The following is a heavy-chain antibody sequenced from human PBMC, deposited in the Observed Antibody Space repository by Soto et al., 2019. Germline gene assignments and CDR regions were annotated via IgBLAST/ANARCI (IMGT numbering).Heavy chain of an antibody. CDR3: AKDYLRIQLWPLGYYYYGMDV. V-gene: IGHV3-30*18. J-gene: IGHJ6*02. CDR1: GFTFSSYG. CDR2: ISYDGSNK. Sequence: GGSLRLSCAASGFTFSSYGMHWVRQAPGKGLEWVAVISYDGSNKYYADSVKGRFTISRDNSKNTLYLQMNSLRAEDTAVYYCAKDYLRIQLWPLGYYYYGMDVWGQGTTVTVSS. D-gene: IGHD5-18*01.